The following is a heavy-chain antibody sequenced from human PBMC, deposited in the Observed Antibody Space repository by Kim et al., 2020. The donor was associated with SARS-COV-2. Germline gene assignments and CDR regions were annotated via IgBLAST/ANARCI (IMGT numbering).Heavy chain of an antibody. Sequence: NYAQKLQGRVTMTTDTSTSTAYMELRSLRSDDTAVYYCARGSGYSNWGEYWGQGTLVTVSS. V-gene: IGHV1-18*01. CDR3: ARGSGYSNWGEY. D-gene: IGHD4-4*01. J-gene: IGHJ4*02.